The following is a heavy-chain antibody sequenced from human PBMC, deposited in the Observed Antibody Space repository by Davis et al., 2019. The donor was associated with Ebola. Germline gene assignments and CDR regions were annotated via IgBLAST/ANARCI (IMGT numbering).Heavy chain of an antibody. V-gene: IGHV4-59*02. CDR3: VRGSDAYKAGY. CDR1: GGSVGSDS. CDR2: ISNGGRT. Sequence: SETLSLTCSASGGSVGSDSWSWIRQPPGKGLEWIAFISNGGRTIYNPSLRGRVTISIDTSKNQFSLEVRSVIAADTAFYYCVRGSDAYKAGYWGQGTLVNVSS. J-gene: IGHJ4*02. D-gene: IGHD5-24*01.